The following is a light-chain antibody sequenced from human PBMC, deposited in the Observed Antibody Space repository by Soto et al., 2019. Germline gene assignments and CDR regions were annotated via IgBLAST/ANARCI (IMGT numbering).Light chain of an antibody. Sequence: QPVLTQSPSASASLGDSVKLTCTLSSGQSNYAIAWHQQRPEKGPRFLMKLNSDGSHTKGDGIPDRFSGSSSGTERYLTISSLQSEDEADYYCQTWGTGTVVFGGGTKLTVL. CDR1: SGQSNYA. CDR2: LNSDGSH. J-gene: IGLJ2*01. CDR3: QTWGTGTVV. V-gene: IGLV4-69*01.